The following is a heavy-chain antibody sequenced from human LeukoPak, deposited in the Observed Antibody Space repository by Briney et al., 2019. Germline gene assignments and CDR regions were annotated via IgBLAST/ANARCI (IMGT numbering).Heavy chain of an antibody. J-gene: IGHJ4*02. CDR2: IYTSGST. D-gene: IGHD6-13*01. V-gene: IGHV4-61*02. CDR3: ARLYSSSPSPEADY. Sequence: KSSETLSLTCTVSGGSISSGSYYWSWIRQPAGKGLEWIGRIYTSGSTNYNPSLKSRVTISVDTSKNQFSLKLSSVTAADTAVYYCARLYSSSPSPEADYWGQGTLVTVSS. CDR1: GGSISSGSYY.